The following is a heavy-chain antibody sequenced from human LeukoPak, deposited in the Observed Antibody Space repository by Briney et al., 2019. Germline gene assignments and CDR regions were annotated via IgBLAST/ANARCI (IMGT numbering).Heavy chain of an antibody. CDR3: ARRLLGYCSGGSCYSGYFQH. CDR1: GGSFSGYY. D-gene: IGHD2-15*01. Sequence: KPSETLSLTCAVYGGSFSGYYWSWIRKPPGKGLEWIGEINHSGSTNSNPSLKSRVTISVDTSKNQFSLKLSSVTAADTAVYYCARRLLGYCSGGSCYSGYFQHWGQGTLVTVSS. J-gene: IGHJ1*01. V-gene: IGHV4-34*01. CDR2: INHSGST.